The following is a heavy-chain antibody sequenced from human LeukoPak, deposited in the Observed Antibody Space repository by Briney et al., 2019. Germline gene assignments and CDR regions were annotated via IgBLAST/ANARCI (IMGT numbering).Heavy chain of an antibody. CDR3: ARDRDYGSGSYYDY. D-gene: IGHD3-10*01. CDR2: IYHSGST. V-gene: IGHV4-38-2*02. CDR1: GYSISSGYY. J-gene: IGHJ4*02. Sequence: SETLSLTCAVSGYSISSGYYWGWIRQPPGKGLEWIGSIYHSGSTYYNPSFKSRVTISVDTSKNQFSLKLRSVTAADTAVYYCARDRDYGSGSYYDYWGQGTLVTVSS.